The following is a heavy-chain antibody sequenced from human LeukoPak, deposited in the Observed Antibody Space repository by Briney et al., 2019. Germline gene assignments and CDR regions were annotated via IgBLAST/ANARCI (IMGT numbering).Heavy chain of an antibody. J-gene: IGHJ4*02. CDR1: GGSISSYY. V-gene: IGHV4-59*01. Sequence: LPETLSLTCTVSGGSISSYYWSWIRQPPGKGLEWIGYIYYSGSTNYNPSLKSRVTISVDTSKNQFSLKLSSVTAADTAVYYCARFGNYDFWSGYIDYWGQGTLVTVSS. CDR3: ARFGNYDFWSGYIDY. D-gene: IGHD3-3*01. CDR2: IYYSGST.